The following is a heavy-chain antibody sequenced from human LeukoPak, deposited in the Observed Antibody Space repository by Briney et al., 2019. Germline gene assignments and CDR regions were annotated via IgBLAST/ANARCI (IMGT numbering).Heavy chain of an antibody. V-gene: IGHV3-23*01. CDR2: INGIGGST. CDR1: GFTFSTYT. D-gene: IGHD3-10*01. J-gene: IGHJ4*02. CDR3: AKDYLWFGELLFFDY. Sequence: GGSLRLSCAASGFTFSTYTMSWVRQAPGKGLEWVSAINGIGGSTYYADSVKGRFTISRDDSKNTLYLQMNSLRAEDTAVYYCAKDYLWFGELLFFDYWGQGTLVAVSS.